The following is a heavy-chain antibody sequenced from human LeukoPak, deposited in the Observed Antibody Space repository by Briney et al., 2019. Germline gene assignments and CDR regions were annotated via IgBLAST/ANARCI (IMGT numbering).Heavy chain of an antibody. CDR2: IDTNTGNP. CDR1: GYTFTNHS. CDR3: ARRSMVQHMDV. Sequence: ASVKASCKASGYTFTNHSINWVRQAPGQGLEYMGWIDTNTGNPTYAQAFTGRIVFSLDTSVSTAYLQIRSLKAGDTAVYFCARRSMVQHMDVWGKGTTVIVSS. V-gene: IGHV7-4-1*02. J-gene: IGHJ6*03. D-gene: IGHD3-10*01.